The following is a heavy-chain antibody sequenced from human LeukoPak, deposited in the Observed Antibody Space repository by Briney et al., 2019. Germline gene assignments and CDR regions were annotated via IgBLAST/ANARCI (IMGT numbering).Heavy chain of an antibody. CDR1: GGTFSSYA. D-gene: IGHD3-3*01. CDR3: ARQYDDAFDI. Sequence: VASVKVSCKASGGTFSSYAISWVRQAPGQGLEGMGRIIPILGIANYAQKFQGRVTITADKSTSTAYMELSSLRSEDTAVYYCARQYDDAFDIWGQGTMVTVSS. J-gene: IGHJ3*02. V-gene: IGHV1-69*04. CDR2: IIPILGIA.